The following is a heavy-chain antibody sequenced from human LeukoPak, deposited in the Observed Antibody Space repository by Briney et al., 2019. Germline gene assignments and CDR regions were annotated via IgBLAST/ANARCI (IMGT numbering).Heavy chain of an antibody. CDR2: INPNSGGT. CDR3: ARGGAYYDFWSGYYIYVY. V-gene: IGHV1-2*06. D-gene: IGHD3-3*01. J-gene: IGHJ4*02. CDR1: GYTFTGYY. Sequence: APVKVSCKASGYTFTGYYTHWVRQAPGQGLEWMGRINPNSGGTNYAQKFQGRVTMTRDTSISTAYMELSRLRSDDTAVYYCARGGAYYDFWSGYYIYVYWGQGTLVTVSS.